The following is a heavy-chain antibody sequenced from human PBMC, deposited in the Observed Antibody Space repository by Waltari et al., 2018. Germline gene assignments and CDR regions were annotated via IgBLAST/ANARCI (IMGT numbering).Heavy chain of an antibody. D-gene: IGHD6-13*01. CDR3: ARGQGIALGLGYYYYGMDV. CDR1: GGSFSGYY. J-gene: IGHJ6*02. Sequence: QVQLQQWGAGLLKPSETLSLTCAVYGGSFSGYYWSWIRQPPGKGLEWIGEINHSGSTNSNPSPKSRVTISVDTSKNQFSLKLSSVTAADTAVYYCARGQGIALGLGYYYYGMDVWGQGTTVTVSS. CDR2: INHSGST. V-gene: IGHV4-34*01.